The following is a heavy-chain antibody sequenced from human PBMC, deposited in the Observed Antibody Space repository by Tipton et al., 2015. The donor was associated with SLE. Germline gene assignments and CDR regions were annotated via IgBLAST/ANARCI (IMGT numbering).Heavy chain of an antibody. CDR2: IYYSGST. V-gene: IGHV4-39*07. Sequence: TLSLTCTVSGGSISSTSDYWGWIRQPPGKGLEWIGSIYYSGSTFHNPSLRSRVTISVDTSKNQFSLKLTSVTAADTAVYYCARSNRNIRDPFDIWGQGTMVTVSS. J-gene: IGHJ3*02. D-gene: IGHD1-14*01. CDR1: GGSISSTSDY. CDR3: ARSNRNIRDPFDI.